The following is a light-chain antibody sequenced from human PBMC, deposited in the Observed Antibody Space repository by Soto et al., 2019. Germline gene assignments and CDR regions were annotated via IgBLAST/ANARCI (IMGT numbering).Light chain of an antibody. CDR1: QSISSW. CDR3: QQYNSYPWT. CDR2: KAS. J-gene: IGKJ1*01. V-gene: IGKV1-5*03. Sequence: DIQMTQSPSTLSAFVGDRVTITCRASQSISSWLAWYQQRPGKAPKLLIYKASNLESGVPSRFSGSGSGTEFTLTISSLQPDDFATYYCQQYNSYPWTLGPGTKVDIK.